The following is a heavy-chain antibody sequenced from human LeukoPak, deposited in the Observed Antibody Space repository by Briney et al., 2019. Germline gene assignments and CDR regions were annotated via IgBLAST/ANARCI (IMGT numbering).Heavy chain of an antibody. J-gene: IGHJ5*02. D-gene: IGHD6-13*01. Sequence: GASVKVSSKASGDTFISYDINWVRQATGQGLEWMGWMDPNSGNTVYAQKFQGRVTLTRNTSISTAYLQLSSLRSDDTALYYCARGSYTSSWYSLLRRAPFDPWGQGTLVTVSS. CDR2: MDPNSGNT. V-gene: IGHV1-8*01. CDR3: ARGSYTSSWYSLLRRAPFDP. CDR1: GDTFISYD.